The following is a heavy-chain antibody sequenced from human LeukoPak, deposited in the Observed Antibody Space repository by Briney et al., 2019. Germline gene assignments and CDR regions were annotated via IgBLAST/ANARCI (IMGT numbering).Heavy chain of an antibody. CDR2: MNPNSGNT. CDR3: ARGARRYRNYYYYMDV. Sequence: ASVKVSCKASGYTFTSYDINWVRQATGQGLEWMGWMNPNSGNTGYAQKFQGRVTITRNTSISTAYMELSSLRSEDTVVYYCARGARRYRNYYYYMDVWGKGTTVTVSS. V-gene: IGHV1-8*03. J-gene: IGHJ6*03. CDR1: GYTFTSYD. D-gene: IGHD2-2*02.